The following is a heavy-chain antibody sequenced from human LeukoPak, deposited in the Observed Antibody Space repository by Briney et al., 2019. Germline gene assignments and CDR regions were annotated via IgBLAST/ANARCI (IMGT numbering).Heavy chain of an antibody. V-gene: IGHV3-30-3*01. CDR2: ISYDGSNK. CDR1: GFTFSSYA. J-gene: IGHJ4*02. CDR3: ASLSITMIVVVTYLPGKPDYFDY. D-gene: IGHD3-22*01. Sequence: PGGSLRLSCAASGFTFSSYAMHWVRQAPGKGLEWVAVISYDGSNKYYADSVKGRFTISRDNSKNTLYLQMNSLRAEDTAVYYCASLSITMIVVVTYLPGKPDYFDYWGQGTLVTVSS.